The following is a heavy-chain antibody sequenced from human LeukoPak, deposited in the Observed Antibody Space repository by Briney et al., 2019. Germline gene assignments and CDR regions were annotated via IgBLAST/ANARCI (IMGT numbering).Heavy chain of an antibody. J-gene: IGHJ4*02. Sequence: SETLSLTCAVYGGSFSGYYWSWIRQPPGKGLEWIGEINHSGSTNYNPSLKSRVTISVDTSKNQFSLKLSSVTAADTAVYYCARGRRERWLQSMAELDYWGQGTLVTVSS. CDR1: GGSFSGYY. CDR3: ARGRRERWLQSMAELDY. V-gene: IGHV4-34*01. CDR2: INHSGST. D-gene: IGHD5-24*01.